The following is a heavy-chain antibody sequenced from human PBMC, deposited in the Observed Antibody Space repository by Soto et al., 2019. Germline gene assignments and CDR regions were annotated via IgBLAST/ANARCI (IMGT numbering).Heavy chain of an antibody. D-gene: IGHD3-10*01. CDR1: ESTLRHYA. CDR2: IIPIFGTA. J-gene: IGHJ6*02. V-gene: IGHV1-69*01. CDR3: ARALFAMVRSLGMDV. Sequence: VSHMHSESTLRHYATGCVRNAPGQGLEWMGGIIPIFGTANYAQKFQGRVTITADESTSTAYMELSSLRSEDTAVYYCARALFAMVRSLGMDVWGQGTTVTVSS.